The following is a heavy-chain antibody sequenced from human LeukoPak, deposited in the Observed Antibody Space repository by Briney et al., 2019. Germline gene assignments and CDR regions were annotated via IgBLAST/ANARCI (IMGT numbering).Heavy chain of an antibody. V-gene: IGHV3-48*03. J-gene: IGHJ4*02. CDR2: ISARGTTI. CDR3: ARLKGGYCSGGSCYLYYFDY. CDR1: GFTFSSYE. D-gene: IGHD2-15*01. Sequence: GRSLRLSCAASGFTFSSYEMNWVRQAPGKGLGWVAYISARGTTIYYADSVKGRFTISRDNAKNPLYLQMNSLRAEDTAVYYCARLKGGYCSGGSCYLYYFDYWGEGTLVTVSS.